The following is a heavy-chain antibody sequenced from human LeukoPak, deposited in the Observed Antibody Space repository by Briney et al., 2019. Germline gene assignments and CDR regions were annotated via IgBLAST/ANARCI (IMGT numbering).Heavy chain of an antibody. V-gene: IGHV4-30-4*08. J-gene: IGHJ3*02. CDR1: GGSISSSSYY. Sequence: SETLSLTCTVSGGSISSSSYYWGWIRQPPGKGLEWIGYIYYSGSTYYNPSLKSRVTISVDTSKNQFSLKLSSVTAADTAVYYCARGPGSGYYGIVPWTPDRETDAFDIWGQGTMVTVSS. CDR3: ARGPGSGYYGIVPWTPDRETDAFDI. CDR2: IYYSGST. D-gene: IGHD3-3*01.